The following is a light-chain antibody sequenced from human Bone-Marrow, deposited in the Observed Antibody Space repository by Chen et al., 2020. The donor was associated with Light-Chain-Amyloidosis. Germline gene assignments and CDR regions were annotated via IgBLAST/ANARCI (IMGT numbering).Light chain of an antibody. V-gene: IGLV6-57*01. CDR1: SGSIATNY. CDR3: QSYQGSSQGV. Sequence: NFMLTQPHSVSESPGKTVIISCTRSSGSIATNYVQWYQQRPGSSPTTVIYEDDQRPSGVPARFSGSIDRSSNSASLTISGLKTDDEADYYCQSYQGSSQGVFGGGTKLTVL. CDR2: EDD. J-gene: IGLJ3*02.